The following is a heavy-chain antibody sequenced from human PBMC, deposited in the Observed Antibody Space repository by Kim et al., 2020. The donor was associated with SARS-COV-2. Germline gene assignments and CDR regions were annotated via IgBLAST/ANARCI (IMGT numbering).Heavy chain of an antibody. Sequence: ASVKVSCKTSGYSFTNYGINWVRQAPGQGLEWMGWISVYNGNTDYAQKVKGRVTMTTDTSTATAYMEPRSLRSDDTAVYYCARVMQETYFYGSGSLFYWGQGTLVTVSS. CDR3: ARVMQETYFYGSGSLFY. CDR2: ISVYNGNT. J-gene: IGHJ4*02. V-gene: IGHV1-18*04. D-gene: IGHD3-10*01. CDR1: GYSFTNYG.